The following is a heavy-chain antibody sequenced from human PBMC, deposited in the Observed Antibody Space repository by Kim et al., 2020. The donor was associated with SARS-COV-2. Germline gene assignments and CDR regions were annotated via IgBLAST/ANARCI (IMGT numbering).Heavy chain of an antibody. CDR2: IYSGGST. CDR1: GFTVSSNY. D-gene: IGHD5-18*01. CDR3: ARAPYSYGSLYYFDY. V-gene: IGHV3-53*01. J-gene: IGHJ4*02. Sequence: GGSLRLSCAASGFTVSSNYMSWVRQAPGKGLEWVSVIYSGGSTYYADSVKGRFTISRDNSKNTLYLQMNSLRAEDTAVYYCARAPYSYGSLYYFDYWGQGTLVTVSS.